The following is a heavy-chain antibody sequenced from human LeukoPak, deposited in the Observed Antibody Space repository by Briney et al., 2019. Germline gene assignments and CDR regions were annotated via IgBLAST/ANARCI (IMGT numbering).Heavy chain of an antibody. V-gene: IGHV1-18*01. CDR3: ARDLPAAGGDAFDI. CDR1: GYTFTSYG. CDR2: ISAYNGNT. D-gene: IGHD6-13*01. J-gene: IGHJ3*02. Sequence: EASVKVSCKASGYTFTSYGISWVRQAPGQGLEWMGWISAYNGNTNYAQKLQGRVTMTTDTSTSTAYMELRSLRSDDTAVYYCARDLPAAGGDAFDIWGQGTMVTVSS.